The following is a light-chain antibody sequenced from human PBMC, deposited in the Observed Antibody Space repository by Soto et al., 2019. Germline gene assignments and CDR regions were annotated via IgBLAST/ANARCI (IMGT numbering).Light chain of an antibody. CDR1: RSLVASDGNAY. V-gene: IGKV2-24*01. J-gene: IGKJ5*01. CDR3: MQATQLRT. CDR2: KVS. Sequence: VLTQTPLLSPVTLGQPASISCRSSRSLVASDGNAYLTWLHQRPGQPPRPLIYKVSQRLSGVPDRFSGGGAGTDFTLHISRVEAEDVGTYFCMQATQLRTFGQGTRLEIK.